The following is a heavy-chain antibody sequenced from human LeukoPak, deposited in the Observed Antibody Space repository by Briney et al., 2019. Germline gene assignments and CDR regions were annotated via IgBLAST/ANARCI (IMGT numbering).Heavy chain of an antibody. Sequence: GGSLRLSWAAPGFTFNNYAMNWARQAPGKGLEWVSFFSGGGETTYYADSAKGRFTISRDNSQNTLYLQMNSLRAEDTAVYYCARDYADYVGYFFFDYWGQGTLVTVSS. CDR2: FSGGGETT. V-gene: IGHV3-23*01. CDR1: GFTFNNYA. J-gene: IGHJ4*02. D-gene: IGHD4-17*01. CDR3: ARDYADYVGYFFFDY.